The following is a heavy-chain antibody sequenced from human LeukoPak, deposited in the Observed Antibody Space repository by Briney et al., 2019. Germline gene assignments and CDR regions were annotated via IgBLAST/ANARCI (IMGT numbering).Heavy chain of an antibody. D-gene: IGHD3-16*01. Sequence: PSETLSLTCTVSGGSISSYYWSWIRQPPGKGLEWIGYIYYSGSTNYNPSLKSRVTISVDTSKNQFSLKLSSVTAADTAVYYCARDLRKSYYYYGMDVWGQGTTVTVSS. V-gene: IGHV4-59*01. CDR1: GGSISSYY. CDR3: ARDLRKSYYYYGMDV. CDR2: IYYSGST. J-gene: IGHJ6*02.